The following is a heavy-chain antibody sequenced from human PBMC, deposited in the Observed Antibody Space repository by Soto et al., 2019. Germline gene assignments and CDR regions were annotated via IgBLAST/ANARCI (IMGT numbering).Heavy chain of an antibody. J-gene: IGHJ6*02. CDR1: GYTFTSYG. CDR3: ARDRRSDYGDPYYYYYYGMDV. Sequence: QVQLVQSGAEVKKPGASVKVSCKASGYTFTSYGISWVRQAPGQGLEWMGWISAYNGNTNYAQKFQGRVTITADESTSTAYMELSSLRSEDTAVYYCARDRRSDYGDPYYYYYYGMDVWGQGTTVTVSS. D-gene: IGHD4-17*01. V-gene: IGHV1-18*04. CDR2: ISAYNGNT.